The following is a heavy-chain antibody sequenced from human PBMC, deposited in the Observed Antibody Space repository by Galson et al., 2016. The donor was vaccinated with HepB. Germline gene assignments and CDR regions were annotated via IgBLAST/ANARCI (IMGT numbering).Heavy chain of an antibody. J-gene: IGHJ4*02. D-gene: IGHD3-16*01. CDR3: ATYFVGRGGSGY. Sequence: SETLSLTCSVSDVSVNSEAYHWIWIRQPPGRGLEWLGHTYPSRPSSYSPSLKSRVTMSVDTSKNQFSLTLSSVTAADTAVYYCATYFVGRGGSGYWGTGALVTVSS. CDR1: DVSVNSEAYH. CDR2: TYPSRPS. V-gene: IGHV4-61*08.